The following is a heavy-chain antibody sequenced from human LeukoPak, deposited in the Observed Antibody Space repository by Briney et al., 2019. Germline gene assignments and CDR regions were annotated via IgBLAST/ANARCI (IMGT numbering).Heavy chain of an antibody. Sequence: SETLSLTCTVSGDSIDSYYWSWIRQPPGRGLEWIGYIYYRGTTSYNPFLKSRVTISVDTSKNQFSLKLNSVTAADTAVYYCARLPRYGGYDHFDYWGQGILVIVSS. CDR2: IYYRGTT. J-gene: IGHJ4*02. CDR3: ARLPRYGGYDHFDY. D-gene: IGHD5-12*01. CDR1: GDSIDSYY. V-gene: IGHV4-59*12.